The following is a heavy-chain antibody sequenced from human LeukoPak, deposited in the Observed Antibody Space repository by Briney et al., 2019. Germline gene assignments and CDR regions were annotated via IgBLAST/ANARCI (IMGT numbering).Heavy chain of an antibody. CDR3: ARCFPYYYDSNPMDV. D-gene: IGHD3-22*01. CDR1: GYTFTSYA. CDR2: INTNTGNP. J-gene: IGHJ6*04. Sequence: ASVKVSCKASGYTFTSYAMNWVRQAPGQGLEWMGWINTNTGNPTYAQGFTGRFVFSLDTSVSTAYLQISSLKAEDTAVYYCARCFPYYYDSNPMDVWGKGTTFTVSS. V-gene: IGHV7-4-1*02.